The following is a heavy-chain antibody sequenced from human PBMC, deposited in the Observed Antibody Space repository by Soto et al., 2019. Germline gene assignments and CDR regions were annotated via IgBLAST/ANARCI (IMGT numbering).Heavy chain of an antibody. Sequence: GGSLRLSCAASGFTFSSYGMHWVRQAPGKGLEWVAVIWYDGSNKYYADSVKGRFTISRDNSKNTLYLQMNSLRVEDTAVYYCARDKRRGYSYGTIDYWGQGTLVTVSS. V-gene: IGHV3-30*19. CDR1: GFTFSSYG. CDR2: IWYDGSNK. J-gene: IGHJ4*02. D-gene: IGHD5-18*01. CDR3: ARDKRRGYSYGTIDY.